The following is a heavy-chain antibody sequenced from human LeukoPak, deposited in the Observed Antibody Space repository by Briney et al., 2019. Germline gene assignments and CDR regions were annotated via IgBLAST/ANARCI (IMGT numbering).Heavy chain of an antibody. CDR3: AKSPTLRAAAGPDY. Sequence: PGGSLRLSCAASGFTFSSYWMHWARQAPGKGLVWVSRIYSDGSSTNYADSVKGRFTISRDNSKNTLYLQMSSLRAEDTAVYYCAKSPTLRAAAGPDYWGQGTLVTASS. V-gene: IGHV3-74*01. J-gene: IGHJ4*02. D-gene: IGHD6-13*01. CDR2: IYSDGSST. CDR1: GFTFSSYW.